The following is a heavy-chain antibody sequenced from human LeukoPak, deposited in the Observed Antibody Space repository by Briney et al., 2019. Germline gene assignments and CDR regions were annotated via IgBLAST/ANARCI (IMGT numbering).Heavy chain of an antibody. CDR2: IRSSSSYV. V-gene: IGHV3-21*01. D-gene: IGHD3-10*01. CDR1: GFTFSSYS. J-gene: IGHJ5*02. CDR3: ARDVRLWDEDSGSYGENWFDP. Sequence: PGGSLRLSCAASGFTFSSYSMNWVRQAPGKGLEWVSSIRSSSSYVYYADSVKGRFTISRDNAKNSLYLQMNSLRAEDTVVYYCARDVRLWDEDSGSYGENWFDPWGQGTLVTVSS.